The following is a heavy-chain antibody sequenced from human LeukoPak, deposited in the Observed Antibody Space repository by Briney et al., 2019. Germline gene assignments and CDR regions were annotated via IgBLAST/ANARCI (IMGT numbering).Heavy chain of an antibody. J-gene: IGHJ4*02. CDR3: ARDLGARGY. CDR2: ISISSSVI. D-gene: IGHD3-16*01. Sequence: PGGSLRLSCAASGFTFTDYTMNWVRQAPGRGLEWLASISISSSVIYYADSVKGRFTISRDNAKNTLFLQMDSLRVEDTGHYYCARDLGARGYWGQGTLVIVSS. V-gene: IGHV3-21*01. CDR1: GFTFTDYT.